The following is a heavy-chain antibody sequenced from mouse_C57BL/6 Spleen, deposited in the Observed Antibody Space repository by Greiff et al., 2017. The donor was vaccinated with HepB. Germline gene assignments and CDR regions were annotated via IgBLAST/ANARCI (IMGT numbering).Heavy chain of an antibody. D-gene: IGHD1-1*01. CDR3: ARRETTVVPYAMDY. Sequence: QVQLKESGAELMKPGASVKLSCKATGYTFTGYWIEWVKQRPGHGLEWIGEILPGSGSTDYNEKFKGKATFTAATSADTAYMQLSSLTTEDSAIYYCARRETTVVPYAMDYWGQGTSVTVSS. J-gene: IGHJ4*01. CDR1: GYTFTGYW. CDR2: ILPGSGST. V-gene: IGHV1-9*01.